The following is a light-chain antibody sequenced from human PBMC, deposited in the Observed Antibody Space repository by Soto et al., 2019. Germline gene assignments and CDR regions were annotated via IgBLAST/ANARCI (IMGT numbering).Light chain of an antibody. V-gene: IGKV3-20*01. CDR3: QEYDNVASPF. CDR2: GVS. Sequence: EFVLTQSPGTLSLSPGERATLSCRTSQSLSRSYLAWYQQKLGQAPRLLIYGVSSRATGIPDRFSGSGSGTDFTLPISRLEPEDFAVYYCQEYDNVASPFFGPGTIVEVK. J-gene: IGKJ3*01. CDR1: QSLSRSY.